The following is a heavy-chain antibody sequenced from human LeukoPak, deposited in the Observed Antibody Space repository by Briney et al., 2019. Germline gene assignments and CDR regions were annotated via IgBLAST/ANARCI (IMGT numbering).Heavy chain of an antibody. V-gene: IGHV4-30-2*01. J-gene: IGHJ4*02. CDR2: IYHSGST. D-gene: IGHD3-22*01. Sequence: PSETLSLTCAVSGGSISSGGYSWSWIRQPPGKGLEWIGYIYHSGSTYYNPSLKSRVTISVDRSKNQFSLKLTSVSAADTAVYYCARVSDRDSHGYYWGFDFWGQGTLVTVSS. CDR3: ARVSDRDSHGYYWGFDF. CDR1: GGSISSGGYS.